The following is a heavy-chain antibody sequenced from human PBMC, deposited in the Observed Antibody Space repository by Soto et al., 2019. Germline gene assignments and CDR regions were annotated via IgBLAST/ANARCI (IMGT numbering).Heavy chain of an antibody. CDR3: ARDRYSSSWYLYYYYYGMDV. D-gene: IGHD6-13*01. CDR1: GGNFSSYA. V-gene: IGHV1-69*13. CDR2: IIPIFGTA. J-gene: IGHJ6*02. Sequence: SVKVSCKASGGNFSSYAISWVRQAPGQGLEWMGGIIPIFGTANYAQKFQGRVTITADESTSTDYMELSSLRSEDTAVYYCARDRYSSSWYLYYYYYGMDVWGQGTTVTVSS.